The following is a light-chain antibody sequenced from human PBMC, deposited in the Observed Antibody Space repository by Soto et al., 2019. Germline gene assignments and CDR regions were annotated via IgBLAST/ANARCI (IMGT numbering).Light chain of an antibody. CDR2: STS. CDR1: TGAVTSGYY. CDR3: LLYYGGAQV. V-gene: IGLV7-43*01. Sequence: QAVVTQEPSLTVSPGGTVTLTCASSTGAVTSGYYPNWFQQKPGQAPGALIYSTSNKHSWTPARFSGSLLGGKAALTLSGVQPEDEAEYYCLLYYGGAQVFGTGTKVTVL. J-gene: IGLJ1*01.